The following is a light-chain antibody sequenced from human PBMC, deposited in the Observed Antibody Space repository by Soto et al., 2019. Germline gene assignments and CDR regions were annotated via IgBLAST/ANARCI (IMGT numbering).Light chain of an antibody. J-gene: IGKJ4*01. CDR3: QQGYSIPPT. Sequence: DIQMTQSPSSLSASVGDRVTITCRASQSISIYLNWYQQKPGKAPKLLIYAASSLQSGVPSRFSASGSGTDFTLTISSLQLEDFATYYCQQGYSIPPTFGGGTQVEIK. CDR2: AAS. V-gene: IGKV1-39*01. CDR1: QSISIY.